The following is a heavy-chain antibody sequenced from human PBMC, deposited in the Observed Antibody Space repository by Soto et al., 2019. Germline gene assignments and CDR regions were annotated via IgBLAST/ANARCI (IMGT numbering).Heavy chain of an antibody. D-gene: IGHD3-3*01. CDR3: ARAPEWLLYFDY. CDR2: IYYSGST. Sequence: SETLSLTCTVSGGSISSYYWSWIRQPPGKGLEWIGYIYYSGSTNYNPSLKSRVTISVDTSKNQFSLKLSSVTAADTAVYYCARAPEWLLYFDYWGQGTLVTVSS. J-gene: IGHJ4*02. CDR1: GGSISSYY. V-gene: IGHV4-59*01.